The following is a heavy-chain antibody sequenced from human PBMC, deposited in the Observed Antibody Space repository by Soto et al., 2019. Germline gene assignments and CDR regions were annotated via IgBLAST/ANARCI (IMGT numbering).Heavy chain of an antibody. V-gene: IGHV4-59*01. D-gene: IGHD4-17*01. Sequence: SETLSLTCTVSGGSISSYYWSWIRQPPGKGLEWIGYIYYSGSTNYNPSLKSRVTISVDTSKNQFSLKLSSVTAADTAVYYCARAPLYGDYVMGYYYYMDVWGKGTTVTVSS. CDR3: ARAPLYGDYVMGYYYYMDV. CDR2: IYYSGST. J-gene: IGHJ6*03. CDR1: GGSISSYY.